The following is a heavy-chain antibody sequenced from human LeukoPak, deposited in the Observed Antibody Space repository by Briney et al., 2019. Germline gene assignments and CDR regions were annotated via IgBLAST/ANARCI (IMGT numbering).Heavy chain of an antibody. CDR1: GFTFTSSA. V-gene: IGHV1-58*02. CDR3: ARDLGSSATSTNWFDP. CDR2: IVVGSGNT. J-gene: IGHJ5*02. D-gene: IGHD6-6*01. Sequence: TSVKVSCKASGFTFTSSAMQWVRQARGQRLEWIGWIVVGSGNTNYAQKFQERVTITRDMSTSTAYMELRSLRSDDTAVYYCARDLGSSATSTNWFDPWGQGTLVTVSS.